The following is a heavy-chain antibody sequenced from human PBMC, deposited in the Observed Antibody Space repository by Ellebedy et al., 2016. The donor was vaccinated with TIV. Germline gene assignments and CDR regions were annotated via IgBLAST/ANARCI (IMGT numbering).Heavy chain of an antibody. Sequence: GESLKISCKGSGYTFPNHWIGRGRHPHEKGLECMGSIFPSTSDTRYSPSFQGRVAISVDTSTSTAYLQLNSLKASDTAMYFCAARPAFDMWGQGTLVTVS. J-gene: IGHJ3*02. CDR2: IFPSTSDT. CDR3: AARPAFDM. CDR1: GYTFPNHW. V-gene: IGHV5-51*01.